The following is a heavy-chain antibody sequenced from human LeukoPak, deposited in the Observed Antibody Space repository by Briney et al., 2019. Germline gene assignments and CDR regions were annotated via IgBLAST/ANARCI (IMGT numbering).Heavy chain of an antibody. CDR2: IYYSGST. J-gene: IGHJ4*02. V-gene: IGHV4-30-4*01. D-gene: IGHD3-22*01. CDR3: ARGRRGYYCDY. CDR1: GVSISSGDYY. Sequence: SETLSLTCTVSGVSISSGDYYWSWIRQPPGKGLEWIGYIYYSGSTYYNPSLKSRVTISVDTSKNQFSLKLSSVTAADTAVYYCARGRRGYYCDYWGQGTLVTVSS.